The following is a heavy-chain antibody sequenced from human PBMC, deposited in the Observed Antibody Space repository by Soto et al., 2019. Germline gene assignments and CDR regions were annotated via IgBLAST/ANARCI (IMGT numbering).Heavy chain of an antibody. Sequence: QITLKESGPTLVKPTQTLTLTCTFSGFSLNTNAVGVAWIRQPPGKALEWLALLDWDDDKRYSPSLKSRLTITPDTSKNQVVLTMTNMDPEDTATYYCAHRRVRDSSGENFDSWGQGTLVTVSS. CDR3: AHRRVRDSSGENFDS. D-gene: IGHD6-19*01. J-gene: IGHJ4*02. CDR1: GFSLNTNAVG. V-gene: IGHV2-5*02. CDR2: LDWDDDK.